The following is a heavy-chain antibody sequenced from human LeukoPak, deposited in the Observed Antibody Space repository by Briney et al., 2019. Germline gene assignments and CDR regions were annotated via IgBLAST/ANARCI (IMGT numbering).Heavy chain of an antibody. CDR1: GGSISSGDYY. Sequence: SQTLSLTCTVSGGSISSGDYYWSWIRQHPGKGLEWIGYIYYSGSTYYNPSLKSRVTISLDTSKNQFSLKLSSVTAADTAVYYCATGAGTRNYYYGMDVWGQGTTVTVSS. CDR2: IYYSGST. D-gene: IGHD6-13*01. CDR3: ATGAGTRNYYYGMDV. V-gene: IGHV4-31*03. J-gene: IGHJ6*02.